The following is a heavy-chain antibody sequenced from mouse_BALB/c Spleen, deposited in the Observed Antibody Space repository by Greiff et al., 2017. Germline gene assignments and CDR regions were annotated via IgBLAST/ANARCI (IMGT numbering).Heavy chain of an antibody. Sequence: VMLVESGPGLVQPSQSLSITCTVSGFSLTSYGVHWVRQSPGKGLEWLGVIWSGGSTDYNAAFISRLSISKDNSKSQVFFKMNSLQANDTAIYYCAPLLPPYYAMDYWGQGTSVTVSS. J-gene: IGHJ4*01. CDR1: GFSLTSYG. V-gene: IGHV2-2*02. D-gene: IGHD1-1*01. CDR3: APLLPPYYAMDY. CDR2: IWSGGST.